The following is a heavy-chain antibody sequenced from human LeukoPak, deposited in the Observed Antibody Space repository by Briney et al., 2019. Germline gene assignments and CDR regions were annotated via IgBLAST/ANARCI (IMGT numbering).Heavy chain of an antibody. Sequence: GSSVKVSCKASGGTFSSYAISWVRQAPGQGLEWMGGIIPIFGTANYAQKFQGRVTITTDESTSTAYMELSSLRSEDTAVYYCGCSYGYRRYYYYYYMDVWGKGTTVTVSS. CDR3: GCSYGYRRYYYYYYMDV. J-gene: IGHJ6*03. CDR1: GGTFSSYA. D-gene: IGHD5-18*01. CDR2: IIPIFGTA. V-gene: IGHV1-69*05.